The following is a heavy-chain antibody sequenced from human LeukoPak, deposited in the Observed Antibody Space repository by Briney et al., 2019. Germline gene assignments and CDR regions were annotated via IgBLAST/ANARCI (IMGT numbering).Heavy chain of an antibody. D-gene: IGHD2/OR15-2a*01. V-gene: IGHV4-34*01. CDR3: ARGLTSMPPGGY. Sequence: SETLSLTCAVYGGSFSDYYWSWIRQPPGKGLEWIGEINHSGSTNYNPSLKSRVTILVDASKNQFSLKLSSVTAADTAVYYCARGLTSMPPGGYWGQGTLVTVSS. CDR2: INHSGST. CDR1: GGSFSDYY. J-gene: IGHJ4*02.